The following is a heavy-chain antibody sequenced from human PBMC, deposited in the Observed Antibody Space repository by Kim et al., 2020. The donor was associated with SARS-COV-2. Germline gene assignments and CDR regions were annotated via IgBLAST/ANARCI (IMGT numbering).Heavy chain of an antibody. CDR3: ARGVRLRGPSYYFDY. V-gene: IGHV3-7*05. J-gene: IGHJ4*01. Sequence: GGSLRLSCAASGFTFSRYWMSWVRQAPGKGLEWVANIKQDGSEKYYVDSVKGRFTISRDNAKNSLYLQMNSLRAEDTAVYYCARGVRLRGPSYYFDYWG. CDR1: GFTFSRYW. D-gene: IGHD3-10*01. CDR2: IKQDGSEK.